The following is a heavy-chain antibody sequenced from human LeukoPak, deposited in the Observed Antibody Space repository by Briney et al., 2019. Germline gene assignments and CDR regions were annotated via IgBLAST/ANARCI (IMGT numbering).Heavy chain of an antibody. CDR3: ARHPTRYGGKFDY. CDR2: IYYSGST. Sequence: SETLSLTCTVSGGSISSYYWSWIRQPPGKGLEWIGYIYYSGSTNYNPSLKSRVTISVDTSKSQFSLKLSSVTAADTAVYYCARHPTRYGGKFDYWGQGTLVTVSS. D-gene: IGHD4-23*01. V-gene: IGHV4-59*08. CDR1: GGSISSYY. J-gene: IGHJ4*02.